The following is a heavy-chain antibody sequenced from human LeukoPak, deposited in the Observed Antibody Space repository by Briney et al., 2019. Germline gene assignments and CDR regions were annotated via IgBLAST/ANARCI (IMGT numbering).Heavy chain of an antibody. CDR2: ISGSGGST. D-gene: IGHD3-9*01. V-gene: IGHV3-23*01. Sequence: GGTLRLSCAASGFTFSSYGMSWVRQAPGKGLEWVSTISGSGGSTYYADSVKGRFTISRDNSKNTLYLQMNSLRAEDTAVYYCARAAYSDILTGSDAFDIWGQGTMVTVSS. CDR1: GFTFSSYG. J-gene: IGHJ3*02. CDR3: ARAAYSDILTGSDAFDI.